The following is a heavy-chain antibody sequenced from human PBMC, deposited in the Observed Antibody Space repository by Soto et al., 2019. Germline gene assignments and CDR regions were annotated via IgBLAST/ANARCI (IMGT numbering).Heavy chain of an antibody. Sequence: XGALCLTCAVSGGSISSSNWWSCVRQPPGKGLEWIGEIYHSGSTNYNPSLKSRVTISVDKSKNQFSLKLSSVTAADTAVYYCARVHPYYYYGMDVWGQGTTVTVSS. J-gene: IGHJ6*02. CDR3: ARVHPYYYYGMDV. CDR2: IYHSGST. V-gene: IGHV4-4*02. CDR1: GGSISSSNW.